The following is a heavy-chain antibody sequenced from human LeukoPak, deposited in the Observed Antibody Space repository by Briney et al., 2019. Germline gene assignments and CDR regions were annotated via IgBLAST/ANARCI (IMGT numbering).Heavy chain of an antibody. V-gene: IGHV4-30-4*01. CDR1: GGSVSSANYY. CDR3: AAILVVPAAIDY. CDR2: IYYSGST. J-gene: IGHJ4*02. D-gene: IGHD2-2*02. Sequence: SETLSLTCTVSGGSVSSANYYWSWTRQPPGKGLEWIGYIYYSGSTNYNPSLKSRVSISADPSKNQFTLKLNSVTAADTAVYYCAAILVVPAAIDYWGQGTLVTVSS.